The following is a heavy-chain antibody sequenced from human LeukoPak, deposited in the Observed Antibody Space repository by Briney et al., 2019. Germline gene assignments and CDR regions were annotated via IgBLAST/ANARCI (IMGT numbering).Heavy chain of an antibody. Sequence: GRSLRLSCAASGFTFSSYGMHWVRQAPGKGLEWVAVIWYDGSNKYYADSVKGRFTISRDNSKNTLYLQMNSLRAEDTAVYYCAKDRISYYYDSSGSADAEYFQHWGQGTLVTVSS. CDR3: AKDRISYYYDSSGSADAEYFQH. CDR1: GFTFSSYG. D-gene: IGHD3-22*01. CDR2: IWYDGSNK. V-gene: IGHV3-33*06. J-gene: IGHJ1*01.